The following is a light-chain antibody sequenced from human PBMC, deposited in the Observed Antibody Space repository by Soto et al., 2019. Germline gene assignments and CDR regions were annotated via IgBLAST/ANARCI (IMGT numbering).Light chain of an antibody. CDR2: KAS. V-gene: IGKV1-5*03. CDR3: QEYNTYSRT. J-gene: IGKJ1*01. Sequence: DIQMTQSPSTLSASVGDRVTITCRASQFIRNWLAWYQQKPGKAPNLLIYKASSLESGVPSRFSGSGSGTEFTLTISSLQPDDFATYYCQEYNTYSRTFGQGTKVDI. CDR1: QFIRNW.